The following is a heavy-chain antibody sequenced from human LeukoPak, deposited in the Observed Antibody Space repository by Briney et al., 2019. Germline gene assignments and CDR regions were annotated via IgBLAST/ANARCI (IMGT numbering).Heavy chain of an antibody. D-gene: IGHD2-2*02. V-gene: IGHV1-69*04. CDR3: ARDLVVPAAIRPNWFDP. J-gene: IGHJ5*02. CDR2: IIPILGIA. Sequence: GASVKVSCKASGGTFSSYAISWVRQAPGQGLEWMGRIIPILGIANYAQKFQGRVTITADKSTSTAYMELSSLRSEDTAVYYCARDLVVPAAIRPNWFDPWGQGTLVTVSS. CDR1: GGTFSSYA.